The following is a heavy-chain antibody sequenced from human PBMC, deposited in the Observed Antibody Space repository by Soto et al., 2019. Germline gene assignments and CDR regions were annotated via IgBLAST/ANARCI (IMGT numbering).Heavy chain of an antibody. CDR2: IYWDDDK. D-gene: IGHD3-10*01. CDR3: APIGISTWFTY. V-gene: IGHV2-5*02. J-gene: IGHJ4*02. Sequence: QITLKESGPTLVKPTQTLTLTCTFSGFSLSTRGVGVGWIRQPPGKALEWLALIYWDDDKRSSPSLRSRLTITKDPSNNQVVLTLTNMDPMDTATYCCAPIGISTWFTYWPQGTLVPLSS. CDR1: GFSLSTRGVG.